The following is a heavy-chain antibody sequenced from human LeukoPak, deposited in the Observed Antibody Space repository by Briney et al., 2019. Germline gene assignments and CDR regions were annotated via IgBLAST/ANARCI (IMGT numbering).Heavy chain of an antibody. CDR3: ARRRFVRGPDVVNPFDY. D-gene: IGHD2-8*01. V-gene: IGHV4-59*08. J-gene: IGHJ4*02. CDR2: IYYSGST. Sequence: PSETLSLTCTVSDDSITIYYWSWIRQPPGKGLEWIGYIYYSGSTYYNPSLKSRVTISVDTSKNQFSLKLSSVTAADTAVYYCARRRFVRGPDVVNPFDYWGQGTLVTVSS. CDR1: DDSITIYY.